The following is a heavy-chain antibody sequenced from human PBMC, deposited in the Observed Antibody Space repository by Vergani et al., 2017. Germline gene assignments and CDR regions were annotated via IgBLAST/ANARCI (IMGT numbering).Heavy chain of an antibody. J-gene: IGHJ6*02. CDR2: IIPIFGTA. CDR3: ARDKVVGATTWDYYYGMDV. Sequence: QVQLVQSGAEVKKPGSSVKVSCKASEGTFSSYAISWVRQAPGQGLEWMGGIIPIFGTANYAQKFQGRVTITADESTSTAYMELSSLRSEDTAVYYCARDKVVGATTWDYYYGMDVWGQGTTVTVSS. CDR1: EGTFSSYA. V-gene: IGHV1-69*01. D-gene: IGHD1-26*01.